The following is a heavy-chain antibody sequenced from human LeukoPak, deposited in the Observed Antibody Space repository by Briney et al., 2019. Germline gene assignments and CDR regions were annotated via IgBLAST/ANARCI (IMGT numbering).Heavy chain of an antibody. CDR2: ISGSGGST. D-gene: IGHD6-13*01. V-gene: IGHV3-23*01. CDR1: GFTFSSYA. Sequence: GGSLRLSCAASGFTFSSYAMSWVRQAPGKGLEWVSAISGSGGSTYYADSVKGRFTISRDNSKNTLCLQMNSLRAEDTAVYYCAKGGYSSYYYYYMDVWGKGTTVTVSS. J-gene: IGHJ6*03. CDR3: AKGGYSSYYYYYMDV.